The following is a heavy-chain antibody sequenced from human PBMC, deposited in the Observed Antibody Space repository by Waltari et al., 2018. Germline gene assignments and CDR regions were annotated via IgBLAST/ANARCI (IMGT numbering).Heavy chain of an antibody. CDR1: GYSISSGYY. V-gene: IGHV4-38-2*01. Sequence: QVQLQESGPGLVKPSETLSLTCAVSGYSISSGYYWGWIRQPPGKGLEWIGSIYHSGGTYYYPSLKSRVTISVDTSKNQFSLKLSSVTAADTAVYYCARHGGSSGFDYWGQGTLVTVSS. CDR2: IYHSGGT. J-gene: IGHJ4*02. D-gene: IGHD3-22*01. CDR3: ARHGGSSGFDY.